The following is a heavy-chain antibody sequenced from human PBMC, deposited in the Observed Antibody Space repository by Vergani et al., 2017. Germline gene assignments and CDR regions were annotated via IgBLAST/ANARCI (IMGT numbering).Heavy chain of an antibody. Sequence: QAQLVQSGAEVKKPGASVKVSCKASGYTFTDYFMHWVRQAPGQGLEWMGWINPNSGGTNYAQKFQGRVTMTRDTSISTAYMELSNLRSDDTAVYHCAREGFYDNIRGTYRPPSYYGMGVWGQGTKVTVAS. D-gene: IGHD3-16*02. V-gene: IGHV1-2*02. CDR2: INPNSGGT. CDR3: AREGFYDNIRGTYRPPSYYGMGV. J-gene: IGHJ6*02. CDR1: GYTFTDYF.